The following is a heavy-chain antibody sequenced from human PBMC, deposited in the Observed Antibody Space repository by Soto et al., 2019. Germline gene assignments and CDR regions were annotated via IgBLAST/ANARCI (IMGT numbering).Heavy chain of an antibody. V-gene: IGHV3-74*01. D-gene: IGHD3-10*01. CDR2: INSDGSST. Sequence: EVQLVESGGGLVQPGGSLRLSCAASGFTFSSYWMHWVRQVPGKGLVWVSRINSDGSSTSYADSVKGRFTIFRDNAKNTLYLQMNSLRAEDTAVYYCARKSYYYGSRNGMDVWGQGTTVTVSS. CDR1: GFTFSSYW. J-gene: IGHJ6*02. CDR3: ARKSYYYGSRNGMDV.